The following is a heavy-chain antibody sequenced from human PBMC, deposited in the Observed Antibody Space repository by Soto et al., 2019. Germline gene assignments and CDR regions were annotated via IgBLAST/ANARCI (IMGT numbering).Heavy chain of an antibody. CDR3: TTRGDYYFYSYMDV. CDR1: GFTFSNAW. Sequence: GGSLRLSCAASGFTFSNAWMSWVRQAPGKGLEWVGRIKSKTDGGTTDYAAPVKGRFTISRDDSKNTLYLQMNSLKTEDTAVYYCTTRGDYYFYSYMDVWGKGTTVTVSS. D-gene: IGHD4-17*01. CDR2: IKSKTDGGTT. V-gene: IGHV3-15*01. J-gene: IGHJ6*03.